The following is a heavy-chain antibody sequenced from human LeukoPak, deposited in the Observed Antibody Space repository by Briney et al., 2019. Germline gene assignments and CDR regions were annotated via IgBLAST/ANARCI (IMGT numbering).Heavy chain of an antibody. CDR2: ISTNGNTI. CDR3: ARALGYCGGGSCSRPQYYYYYYYMDV. Sequence: GGSLRLSCAASGFTFSTYALSWVRQAPGKGLEWVSYISTNGNTIYYADSVKGRFTISRDNAKNSLYLQMNSLRAEDTAVYYCARALGYCGGGSCSRPQYYYYYYYMDVWGKGTTVTISS. CDR1: GFTFSTYA. J-gene: IGHJ6*03. D-gene: IGHD2-15*01. V-gene: IGHV3-11*01.